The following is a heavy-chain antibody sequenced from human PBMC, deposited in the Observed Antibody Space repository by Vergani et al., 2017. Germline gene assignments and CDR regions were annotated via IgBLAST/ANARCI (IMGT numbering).Heavy chain of an antibody. D-gene: IGHD3-9*01. Sequence: QVQVVQSGAEVKKSGASVKVSCKTSGYTFSNYYMHWVRQAPGQGLEWMGIINPSGGHTNYAQKFQGRVTMTRDKSTSTVYMELSSLRSEDTAIYYCARGDYGILTGYRYLGQGTLVTVSA. CDR3: ARGDYGILTGYRY. CDR2: INPSGGHT. J-gene: IGHJ4*02. V-gene: IGHV1-46*03. CDR1: GYTFSNYY.